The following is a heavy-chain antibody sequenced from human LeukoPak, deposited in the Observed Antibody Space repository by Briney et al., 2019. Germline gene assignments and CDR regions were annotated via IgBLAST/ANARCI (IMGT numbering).Heavy chain of an antibody. V-gene: IGHV4-59*08. Sequence: SETLSLTCTVSGGSISSYYWSWIRQPPGNGLEWIGYIYYSGSTNYNPSLKSRVTISVDTSKNQFSLKLSSVAAADTAVYYCARIEAVEMATIDWGQGTLVTVSS. CDR2: IYYSGST. CDR1: GGSISSYY. D-gene: IGHD5-24*01. J-gene: IGHJ4*02. CDR3: ARIEAVEMATID.